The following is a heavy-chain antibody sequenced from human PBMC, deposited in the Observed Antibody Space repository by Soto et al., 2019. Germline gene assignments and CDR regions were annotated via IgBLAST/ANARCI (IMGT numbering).Heavy chain of an antibody. CDR2: IIPIFGTA. Sequence: QVQLVQSGAEVKKPGSSVKVSCKASGGTFSSYAISWVRQAPGQGLEWMGGIIPIFGTANYAQKFQGRVTITADESTSTAYMELSSLRSEDTAVYYCARTQLELRIPLFYYYYGMDVWDQGTTVTVSS. CDR3: ARTQLELRIPLFYYYYGMDV. CDR1: GGTFSSYA. D-gene: IGHD1-7*01. V-gene: IGHV1-69*01. J-gene: IGHJ6*02.